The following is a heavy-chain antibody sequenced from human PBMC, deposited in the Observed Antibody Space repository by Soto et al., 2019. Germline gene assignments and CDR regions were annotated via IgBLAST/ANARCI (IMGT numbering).Heavy chain of an antibody. J-gene: IGHJ4*02. CDR1: GFTFSGSA. CDR2: IRSKANSYAT. Sequence: GGSLRLSCAASGFTFSGSAMHWVRQASGKGLEWVGRIRSKANSYATAYAASVKGRFTISRDDSKNTAYLQMNSLKTEDTAVYYCTAMVRGGQATDYWGQGTLVTVSS. D-gene: IGHD3-10*01. V-gene: IGHV3-73*01. CDR3: TAMVRGGQATDY.